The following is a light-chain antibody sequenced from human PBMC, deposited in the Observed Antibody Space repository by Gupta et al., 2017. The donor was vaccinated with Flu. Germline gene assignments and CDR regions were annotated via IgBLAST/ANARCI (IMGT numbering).Light chain of an antibody. CDR3: SSYTDTTTVDVV. V-gene: IGLV2-14*01. Sequence: QSALTQPASVSGSPGQSITISCTGTNSDIGAYNFVSWYQQLPGKAPKLMIYEVTNRPSGISHRFSGSKSGDTASLTISGLRAEDEADYYCSSYTDTTTVDVVFGGGTKLTVL. CDR2: EVT. CDR1: NSDIGAYNF. J-gene: IGLJ2*01.